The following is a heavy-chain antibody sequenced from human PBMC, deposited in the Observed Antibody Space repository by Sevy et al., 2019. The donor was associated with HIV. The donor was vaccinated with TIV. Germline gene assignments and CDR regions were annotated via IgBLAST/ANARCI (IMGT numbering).Heavy chain of an antibody. J-gene: IGHJ6*03. CDR2: ISYDGSNK. CDR3: AKGRSPYYYYYMDV. V-gene: IGHV3-30*18. Sequence: GGSLRLSCAASGFTFSSYGMHWVRQAPGKGLEWVAVISYDGSNKYYADSVKGRFTISRDNSKNTLYLRMNSLRAEDTAVYYCAKGRSPYYYYYMDVWGKGTTVTVSS. CDR1: GFTFSSYG.